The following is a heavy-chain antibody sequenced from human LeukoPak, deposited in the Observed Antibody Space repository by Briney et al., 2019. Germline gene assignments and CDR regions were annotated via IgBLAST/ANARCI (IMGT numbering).Heavy chain of an antibody. Sequence: GGSLRLSCAASGFTFSSYWMSWVRQAPGKRLEWVANIKQDGSEKYYVDSVKGRFTISRDNAKNSLYLQMNSLRAEDTAVYYCAKSYHCTNGVCLGSSSPPTGGYFDYWGQGTLVTVSS. V-gene: IGHV3-7*03. CDR3: AKSYHCTNGVCLGSSSPPTGGYFDY. D-gene: IGHD2-8*01. CDR2: IKQDGSEK. CDR1: GFTFSSYW. J-gene: IGHJ4*02.